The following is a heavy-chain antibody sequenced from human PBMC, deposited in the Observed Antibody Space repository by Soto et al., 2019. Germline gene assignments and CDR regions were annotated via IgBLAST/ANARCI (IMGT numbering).Heavy chain of an antibody. CDR1: GGSSSGYY. V-gene: IGHV4-34*01. D-gene: IGHD2-15*01. Sequence: SETLSLTCAVYGGSSSGYYWSWIRQPPGKGLEWIGEINHSGSTNYNPSLKSRVTISVDTSKNQFSLKLSSVTAADTAVYYCARGRGYCSGGSCSVNWFDPWGQGTLVTVSS. CDR3: ARGRGYCSGGSCSVNWFDP. J-gene: IGHJ5*02. CDR2: INHSGST.